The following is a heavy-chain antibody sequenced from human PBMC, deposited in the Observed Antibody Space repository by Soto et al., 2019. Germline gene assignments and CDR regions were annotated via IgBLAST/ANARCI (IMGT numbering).Heavy chain of an antibody. CDR1: GGSISNYY. CDR3: TRGGDAYKNGH. Sequence: SETLSLTCTVSGGSISNYYWSWIRQPPGRGLEWIGHIFYSGSTNYNPALKSRVTMSVDTSKNQFSLKLTSVNAADTAVYYCTRGGDAYKNGHWGQGTLVTVSS. D-gene: IGHD2-21*01. V-gene: IGHV4-59*01. CDR2: IFYSGST. J-gene: IGHJ4*02.